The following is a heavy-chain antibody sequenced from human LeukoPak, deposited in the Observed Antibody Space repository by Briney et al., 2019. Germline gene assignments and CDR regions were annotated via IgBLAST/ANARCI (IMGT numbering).Heavy chain of an antibody. V-gene: IGHV4-59*01. D-gene: IGHD2-21*01. Sequence: SETLSLTCSVSGASISGYYWSWIRQPPGKGLEYIGCTYSTGSTNYNPSLKSRVTISVDTSKNQFSLNLPSVTAADTALYYCARGGEAYRNWFDLWGQGPLVTVSS. CDR1: GASISGYY. CDR3: ARGGEAYRNWFDL. J-gene: IGHJ5*02. CDR2: TYSTGST.